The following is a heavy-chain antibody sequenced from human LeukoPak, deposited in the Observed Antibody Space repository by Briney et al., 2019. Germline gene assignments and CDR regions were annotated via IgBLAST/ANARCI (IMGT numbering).Heavy chain of an antibody. Sequence: QTGGSLRLSCAASGFTFSSFAMNWVRQAPGKGLEWLSYVSAGSTTTIYYADSVKGRFTISRDNAKNSLYLQMNSLRAEDTALYYCAKEVKDSSGWYRTETDAFDIWGQGTMVTVSS. V-gene: IGHV3-48*01. CDR1: GFTFSSFA. J-gene: IGHJ3*02. D-gene: IGHD6-19*01. CDR2: VSAGSTTTI. CDR3: AKEVKDSSGWYRTETDAFDI.